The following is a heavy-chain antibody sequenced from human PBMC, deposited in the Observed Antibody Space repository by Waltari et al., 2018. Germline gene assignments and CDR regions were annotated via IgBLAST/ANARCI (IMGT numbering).Heavy chain of an antibody. V-gene: IGHV1-2*02. CDR1: GYTFTGYY. CDR3: ARDRRRDGYNTFAY. D-gene: IGHD5-12*01. Sequence: QVQLVQSGAEVKKPGASVKVSCKASGYTFTGYYMHWVRQAPGQGLEWMGWFNPNRGGTNNARKVQGRGTMTRETSISTAYMELSRLRSDDTAVYYCARDRRRDGYNTFAYWGQGTLVTVSS. CDR2: FNPNRGGT. J-gene: IGHJ4*02.